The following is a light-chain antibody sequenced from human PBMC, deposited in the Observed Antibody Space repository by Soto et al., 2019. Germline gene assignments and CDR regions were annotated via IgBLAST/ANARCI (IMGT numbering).Light chain of an antibody. J-gene: IGKJ1*01. CDR1: QSLLHSNGYNY. CDR2: LGS. V-gene: IGKV2-28*01. Sequence: DIVVTQSPLSLPVTPGEPASISCRSSQSLLHSNGYNYLDWYLQKPGQSPQLLIHLGSIRASGVPDRYSVSGSGTDFTLKISRVEAGDVGVYYCMQALQTPWTFGQGTRVEIQ. CDR3: MQALQTPWT.